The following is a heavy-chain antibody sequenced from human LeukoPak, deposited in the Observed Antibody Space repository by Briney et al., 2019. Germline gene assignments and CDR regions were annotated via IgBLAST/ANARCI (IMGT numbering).Heavy chain of an antibody. CDR1: GYTFTSYG. CDR3: ARGGSSGWRTPNDDY. Sequence: ASVKVSCKASGYTFTSYGISWVRQAPGQGLEWMGWISAYNGNTHYAQKLQGRVTMTTDTSTSTVYMELRSLRSDDTAVYYCARGGSSGWRTPNDDYWGQGTLVTVSS. CDR2: ISAYNGNT. D-gene: IGHD6-19*01. V-gene: IGHV1-18*01. J-gene: IGHJ4*02.